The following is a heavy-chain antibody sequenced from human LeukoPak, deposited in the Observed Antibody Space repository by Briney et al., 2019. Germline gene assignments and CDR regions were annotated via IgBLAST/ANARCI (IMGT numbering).Heavy chain of an antibody. J-gene: IGHJ4*02. CDR2: SYFGESA. D-gene: IGHD4-17*01. CDR3: AGNYGDPTYFDY. CDR1: GGSIGLTTYY. V-gene: IGHV4-39*01. Sequence: SETLSLTCTVSGGSIGLTTYYWAWIRQPPGKGPEWIGTSYFGESANYVPSLKSRVTISVDTSKNQFSLTLTSVTAADTALYFCAGNYGDPTYFDYWGQGILVSVSS.